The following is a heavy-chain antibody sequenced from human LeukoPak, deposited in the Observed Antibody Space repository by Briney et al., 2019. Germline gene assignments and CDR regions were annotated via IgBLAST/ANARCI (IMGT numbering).Heavy chain of an antibody. V-gene: IGHV3-21*01. J-gene: IGHJ1*01. CDR3: ARSSSSGGYFQH. CDR1: EFTFSSYN. Sequence: GGSLRLSCAASEFTFSSYNMNWVRQAPGKGLEWVSSISSSSSYIYYADSVKGRFTISRDNAKNSLYLQMNSLRAEDTAVYYCARSSSSGGYFQHWGQGTLVTVSS. D-gene: IGHD6-13*01. CDR2: ISSSSSYI.